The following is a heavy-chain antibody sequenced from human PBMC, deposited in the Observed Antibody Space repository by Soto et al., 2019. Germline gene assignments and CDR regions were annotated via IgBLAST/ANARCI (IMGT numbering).Heavy chain of an antibody. J-gene: IGHJ6*02. CDR3: ARARIAVAANPDDYYYYGMDV. CDR2: IIPIFGTA. Sequence: VASVKVSCKASGGTFSSYAISWVRQAPGQGLEWMGGIIPIFGTANYAQKFQGRVTITADESTSTAYMELSSLRSEDTAVYYCARARIAVAANPDDYYYYGMDVWGQGTTVTVSS. D-gene: IGHD6-19*01. CDR1: GGTFSSYA. V-gene: IGHV1-69*13.